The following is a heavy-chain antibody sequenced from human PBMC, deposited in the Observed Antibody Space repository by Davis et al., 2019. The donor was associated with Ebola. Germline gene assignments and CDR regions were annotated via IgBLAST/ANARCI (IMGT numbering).Heavy chain of an antibody. CDR1: GITFSNDW. J-gene: IGHJ6*02. Sequence: PGGSLRLSCAASGITFSNDWLKWVRQAPGKGLEWVGRIKSKTDGGTTDYAAPVKGRFTISRDDSKNTLYLQMNSLKTEDTAVYYCTTDSALLWFGELLVPYYGMDVWGQGTTVTVSS. V-gene: IGHV3-15*01. D-gene: IGHD3-10*01. CDR2: IKSKTDGGTT. CDR3: TTDSALLWFGELLVPYYGMDV.